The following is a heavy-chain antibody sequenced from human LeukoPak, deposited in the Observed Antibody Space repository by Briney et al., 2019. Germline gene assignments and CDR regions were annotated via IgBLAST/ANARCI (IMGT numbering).Heavy chain of an antibody. CDR3: AKDRVVVVPAASGAFDY. CDR2: ISGSGGST. CDR1: GFTFNNYA. V-gene: IGHV3-23*01. J-gene: IGHJ4*02. D-gene: IGHD2-2*01. Sequence: GGSLRLSCAASGFTFNNYAMSWVRQAPGKGLEWVSAISGSGGSTYYADSVKGRFTISRDNFKNTLYLQMNSLRAEDTAVYYCAKDRVVVVPAASGAFDYWGQGTLVTVSS.